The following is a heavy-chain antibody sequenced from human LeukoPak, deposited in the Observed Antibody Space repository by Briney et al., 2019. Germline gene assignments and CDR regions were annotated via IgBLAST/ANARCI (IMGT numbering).Heavy chain of an antibody. CDR1: GFTFSSYA. J-gene: IGHJ4*02. Sequence: TGGSLRLSCAASGFTFSSYAMSWVRQAPGKGLEWVSAISGSGGSTYYADSVKGRFTISRDNSKNTLYLQMNSLRAEDTAVYYCAKDHSGYSSGYLDYWGQGTLVTVSS. V-gene: IGHV3-23*01. CDR2: ISGSGGST. D-gene: IGHD6-19*01. CDR3: AKDHSGYSSGYLDY.